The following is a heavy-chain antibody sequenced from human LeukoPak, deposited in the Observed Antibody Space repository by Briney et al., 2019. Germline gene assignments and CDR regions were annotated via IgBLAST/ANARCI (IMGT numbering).Heavy chain of an antibody. D-gene: IGHD3-10*01. Sequence: SETLSLTCTVSGGSISSNNYYWGWIRQPPGKGLEWIGSIYYGGYTYYNPSLKSRVTISVDTSKNQFSLKLSSVTAADTAVYYCARGLRYYGSGSYYYWGQGTLVTVSS. CDR2: IYYGGYT. J-gene: IGHJ4*02. V-gene: IGHV4-39*07. CDR1: GGSISSNNYY. CDR3: ARGLRYYGSGSYYY.